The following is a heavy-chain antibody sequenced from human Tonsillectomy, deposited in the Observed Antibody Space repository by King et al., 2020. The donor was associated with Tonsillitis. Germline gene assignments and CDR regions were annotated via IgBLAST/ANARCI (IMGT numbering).Heavy chain of an antibody. Sequence: VQLVESGGGLVKPGGSLRLSCAASGFTFGSYRMNWVRQAPGKGLEWVSSMSRSSSYIYYADSVKGRFTISRDNAKNSLYLQMNSLRAEDTAVYYCAGGGAIRSLLYWGQGTLVTVSS. CDR3: AGGGAIRSLLY. D-gene: IGHD3-16*02. V-gene: IGHV3-21*01. CDR2: MSRSSSYI. J-gene: IGHJ4*02. CDR1: GFTFGSYR.